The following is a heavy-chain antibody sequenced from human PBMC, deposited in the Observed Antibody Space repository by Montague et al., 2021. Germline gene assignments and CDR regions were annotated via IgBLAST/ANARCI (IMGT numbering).Heavy chain of an antibody. CDR3: AREDYFDSVNYYYNGMDV. D-gene: IGHD3-10*01. Sequence: SLRLSCAASGFTFSSYAMNWFRQAPGKGLEWVSYITSTSRTIYYADSVKGRFTISRDNAKNSLYLQMNGLRDDDTAVYYCAREDYFDSVNYYYNGMDVWGQGTTVTVSS. CDR2: ITSTSRTI. J-gene: IGHJ6*02. CDR1: GFTFSSYA. V-gene: IGHV3-48*02.